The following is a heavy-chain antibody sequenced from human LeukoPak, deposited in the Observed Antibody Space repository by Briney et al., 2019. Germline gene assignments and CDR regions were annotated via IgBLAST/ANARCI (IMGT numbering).Heavy chain of an antibody. CDR3: AHSYYFGSRSYYNVWFAP. J-gene: IGHJ5*02. V-gene: IGHV2-5*02. D-gene: IGHD3-10*01. Sequence: SGPTLVNPTQTLTLTCTFSGFSLSTSGVGVGWIRQPPGKALQWLELIYWDDEKYYSPSLKSRLSISRDTSRNQVVLTMTNMDLLDTATYFCAHSYYFGSRSYYNVWFAPWGLGTLVTVSS. CDR2: IYWDDEK. CDR1: GFSLSTSGVG.